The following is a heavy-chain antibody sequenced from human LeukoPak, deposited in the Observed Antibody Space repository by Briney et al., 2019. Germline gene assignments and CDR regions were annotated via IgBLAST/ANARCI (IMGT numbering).Heavy chain of an antibody. V-gene: IGHV1-18*01. J-gene: IGHJ4*02. CDR3: ARFYCSGGSCYLDY. CDR2: ISAYNGNT. Sequence: ASVNVSCKASGYTFTSYGISWVRQAPGQGLEWMGWISAYNGNTNYAQKLQGRVTMTTDTSTSTAYMELRSLRSDDTAVYYCARFYCSGGSCYLDYWGQGTLVTVSS. D-gene: IGHD2-15*01. CDR1: GYTFTSYG.